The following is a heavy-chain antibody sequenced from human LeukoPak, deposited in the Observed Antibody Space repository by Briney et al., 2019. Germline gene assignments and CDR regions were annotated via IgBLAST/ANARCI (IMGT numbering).Heavy chain of an antibody. Sequence: GASVKVSCKASVYTFTSYGISWVRQAPGQGLEWMGWNSAYNGNTNYAQKLQGRVTMTTDTSTSTAYMELRSLRSDDTAVYYCARDIPPDYGDYDDFDYWGQGTLVTVSS. CDR3: ARDIPPDYGDYDDFDY. V-gene: IGHV1-18*01. J-gene: IGHJ4*02. D-gene: IGHD4-17*01. CDR2: NSAYNGNT. CDR1: VYTFTSYG.